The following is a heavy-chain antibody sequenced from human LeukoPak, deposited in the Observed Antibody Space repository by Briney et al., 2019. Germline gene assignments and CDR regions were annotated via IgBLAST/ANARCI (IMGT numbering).Heavy chain of an antibody. CDR2: ISSSSSYI. V-gene: IGHV3-21*01. CDR1: GFTFSSYS. D-gene: IGHD2-2*01. Sequence: GGSLRLSCAASGFTFSSYSMNWVRQAPGKGLEWVSSISSSSSYIYYADSVKGRFTISRDNAKNSLYLQMNSLRAEDTAVYYCARALVVPAAPRAGFDYWGQGTLVTVSS. CDR3: ARALVVPAAPRAGFDY. J-gene: IGHJ4*02.